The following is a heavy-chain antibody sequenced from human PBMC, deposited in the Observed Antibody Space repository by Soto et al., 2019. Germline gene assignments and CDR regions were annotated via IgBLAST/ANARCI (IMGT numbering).Heavy chain of an antibody. V-gene: IGHV4-31*03. CDR1: GGSISSGRYY. J-gene: IGHJ5*02. CDR3: ARGYCSGGSCYAGWFDP. CDR2: ISYSGST. D-gene: IGHD2-15*01. Sequence: QVQLQESGPGLVKPSQTLSLTCTVSGGSISSGRYYCSWIRQHPGKGLEWIGYISYSGSTSYNPSLKSRGTISVDTSKNHFSLELNSVTAADTAVYYCARGYCSGGSCYAGWFDPWGQGTLVTVSS.